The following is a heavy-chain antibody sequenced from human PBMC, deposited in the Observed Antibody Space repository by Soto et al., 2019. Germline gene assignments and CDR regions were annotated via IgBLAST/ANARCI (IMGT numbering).Heavy chain of an antibody. V-gene: IGHV4-59*01. J-gene: IGHJ4*02. Sequence: XXTLSLPFTVSGGSISSYYWGWILQPPGKGLEWIGYIYYSGSTNYNPSLKSRVTISVDTSKNQFSLKLSSVTAADTAVYYCARVGVATISPFDYWGQGTLVTVSS. CDR1: GGSISSYY. CDR3: ARVGVATISPFDY. CDR2: IYYSGST. D-gene: IGHD5-12*01.